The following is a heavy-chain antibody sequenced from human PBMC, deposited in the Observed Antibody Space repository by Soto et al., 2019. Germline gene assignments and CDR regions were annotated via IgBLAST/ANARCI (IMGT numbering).Heavy chain of an antibody. CDR2: IYASGST. CDR3: AVLGDFQSSNHAMDA. J-gene: IGHJ6*02. V-gene: IGHV4-4*07. CDR1: GDFISSYS. D-gene: IGHD3-10*01. Sequence: PSETLSLTCTVSGDFISSYSWSWIRQSAGKGLEWIGRIYASGSTNYNPILKSRLTISVDTSKNQFSLKLSSVTAADTAVYYCAVLGDFQSSNHAMDAWGQGTTVTVSS.